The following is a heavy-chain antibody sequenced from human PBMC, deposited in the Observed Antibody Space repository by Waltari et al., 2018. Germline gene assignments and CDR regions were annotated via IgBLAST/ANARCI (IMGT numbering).Heavy chain of an antibody. CDR2: SYNGGRS. Sequence: QVQLQESGPRLVKPSETLSLSCTVSGGSVSSHFWSWVRQPPGKGLEWIGYSYNGGRSNYNSSLKSRVTISIDTSKNQFSLKLNSVTAADTALYYCARGPGPRKYYYYYYMDVWGKGTTVTVSS. J-gene: IGHJ6*03. CDR1: GGSVSSHF. V-gene: IGHV4-59*02. CDR3: ARGPGPRKYYYYYYMDV.